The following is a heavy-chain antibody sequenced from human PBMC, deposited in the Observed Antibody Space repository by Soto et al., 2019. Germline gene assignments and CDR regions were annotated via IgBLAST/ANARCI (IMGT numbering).Heavy chain of an antibody. J-gene: IGHJ6*02. D-gene: IGHD1-26*01. CDR3: ARDMEPDVVGATYYYYYGMDV. CDR2: INPSGGST. CDR1: GYTFTSYY. Sequence: ASVKVSCKASGYTFTSYYMHWVRQAPGQGLEWMGIINPSGGSTSYAQKFQGRVTMTRDTSTSTVYMGLSSLRSEDTAVYYCARDMEPDVVGATYYYYYGMDVWGQGTTVTVSS. V-gene: IGHV1-46*01.